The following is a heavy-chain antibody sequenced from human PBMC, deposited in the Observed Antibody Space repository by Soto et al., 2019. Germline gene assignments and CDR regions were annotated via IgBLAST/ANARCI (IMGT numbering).Heavy chain of an antibody. Sequence: SETLSLTCSVSGDSISRSSYNWGWIRQSPGEGLEWIASITNSGSTKYNPSLKSRVTISVDTSKNQFSLKLSSVTAADTAVYYCARGKRDCSGGSCYLVRSGYYYYMDVWGKGTTVTVSS. J-gene: IGHJ6*03. CDR3: ARGKRDCSGGSCYLVRSGYYYYMDV. CDR2: ITNSGST. V-gene: IGHV4-39*07. CDR1: GDSISRSSYN. D-gene: IGHD2-15*01.